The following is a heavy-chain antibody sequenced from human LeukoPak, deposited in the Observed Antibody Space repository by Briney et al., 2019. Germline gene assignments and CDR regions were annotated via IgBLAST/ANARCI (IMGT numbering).Heavy chain of an antibody. CDR3: AVENGSGSSYFDY. CDR2: IYHSGST. D-gene: IGHD3-10*01. Sequence: SETLTLTCTVSAGSISSGGYYWSWIRQPPGKGLEWIGYIYHSGSTYYNPSLKSRVTISVDTSKNQFSLKLSSVTAADTAVYYCAVENGSGSSYFDYWGQGTLVTVSS. CDR1: AGSISSGGYY. V-gene: IGHV4-30-2*01. J-gene: IGHJ4*02.